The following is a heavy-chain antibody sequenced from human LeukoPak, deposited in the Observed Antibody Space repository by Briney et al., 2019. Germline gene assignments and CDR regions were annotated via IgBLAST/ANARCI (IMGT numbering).Heavy chain of an antibody. Sequence: GGSLRLPCAASGFTFSSYAMSWVRQAPGKGLEWVSGVSGSGGSTVYADSVKGRFTISRDNSKNTLYLQMNSLRAEDTAVYYCAKSMDILTGYLWSLDYWGQGTLVTVSS. CDR1: GFTFSSYA. CDR3: AKSMDILTGYLWSLDY. CDR2: VSGSGGST. V-gene: IGHV3-23*01. J-gene: IGHJ4*02. D-gene: IGHD3-9*01.